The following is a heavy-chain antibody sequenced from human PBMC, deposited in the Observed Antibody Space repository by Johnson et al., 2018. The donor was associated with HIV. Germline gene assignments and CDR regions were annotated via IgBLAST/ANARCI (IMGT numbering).Heavy chain of an antibody. D-gene: IGHD1-26*01. J-gene: IGHJ3*02. CDR3: AKDGGSDGGALDS. CDR2: IRYDGSNK. Sequence: QVQLVESGGGVVQPGGSPRLSCAASGFTFSSYGMHWVRQAPGKGLEWVAFIRYDGSNKYYADSVKGRFTISRDNSKNTLYLQMNSLRAEDTAVYYCAKDGGSDGGALDSWGQGTMVTVSS. CDR1: GFTFSSYG. V-gene: IGHV3-30*02.